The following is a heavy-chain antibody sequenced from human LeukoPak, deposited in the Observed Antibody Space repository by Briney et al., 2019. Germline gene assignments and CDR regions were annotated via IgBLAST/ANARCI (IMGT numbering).Heavy chain of an antibody. D-gene: IGHD3-22*01. CDR3: AREGYDSSGYPRLLDY. CDR2: LHAAGGT. CDR1: GLTVSSNY. V-gene: IGHV3-53*04. J-gene: IGHJ4*02. Sequence: GGSLRLSCAASGLTVSSNYITWVRQPPGKGLEWASVLHAAGGTYYADSVKGRFTISRHISKNTVYLQMNSLRAEDTAVYYCAREGYDSSGYPRLLDYWGRGTLVTVSS.